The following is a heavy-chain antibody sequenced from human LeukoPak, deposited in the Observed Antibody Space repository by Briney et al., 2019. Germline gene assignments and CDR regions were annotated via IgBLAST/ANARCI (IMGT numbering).Heavy chain of an antibody. CDR2: INSKTDGGTT. CDR1: VLDLTENW. V-gene: IGHV3-15*01. J-gene: IGHJ1*01. D-gene: IGHD3-3*01. CDR3: TAKHWSSL. Sequence: GGSLRLSFAAAVLDLTENWMGGGRQAPGKGVEWVGRINSKTDGGTTDYAALVKGRFTISRDDSKNTLYLQMNSLQTEDTAVYYCTAKHWSSLWGQTALVAVSS.